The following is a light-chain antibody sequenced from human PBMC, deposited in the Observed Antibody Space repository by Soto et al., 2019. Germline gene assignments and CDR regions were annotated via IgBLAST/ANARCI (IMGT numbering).Light chain of an antibody. V-gene: IGKV3-20*01. CDR2: GAS. CDR1: QSVNSRH. Sequence: EIVLTQSPGTLSLSPGERATLSCRASQSVNSRHLAWYPQKPGQAPRLLIYGASSRATGVPDRFSASGSGTDFTLTISRLEPEDFAVYRCQQYGSSPRTFGQGTKVEIK. J-gene: IGKJ1*01. CDR3: QQYGSSPRT.